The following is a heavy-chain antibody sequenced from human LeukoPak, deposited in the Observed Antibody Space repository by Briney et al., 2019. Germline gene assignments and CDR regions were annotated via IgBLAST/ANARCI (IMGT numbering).Heavy chain of an antibody. D-gene: IGHD3-10*01. CDR3: ARDRNYYGSGSYSESNWFDP. Sequence: GASVKVSCKASGYTFTGYYMHWVRQAPGQGLEWMGWINPKSGGTNYAQKFQGRVTMTRDTSISAAYMELSRLRSDDTAVYYCARDRNYYGSGSYSESNWFDPWGQGTLVTVSS. CDR2: INPKSGGT. CDR1: GYTFTGYY. V-gene: IGHV1-2*02. J-gene: IGHJ5*02.